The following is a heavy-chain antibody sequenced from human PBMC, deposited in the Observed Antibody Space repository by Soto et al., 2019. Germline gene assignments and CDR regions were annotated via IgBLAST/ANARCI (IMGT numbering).Heavy chain of an antibody. CDR2: IIPILRTT. V-gene: IGHV1-69*13. Sequence: SVKVSCKASGGRFCTYTISWVRQAPGQGLEWVGGIIPILRTTNYTQKFQGRVTISADESTSTAYMELSSLTSEDTAVYYCARGKFGYGYVWGSLTLAFDIWGQGTMVTVSS. CDR1: GGRFCTYT. CDR3: ARGKFGYGYVWGSLTLAFDI. J-gene: IGHJ3*02. D-gene: IGHD3-16*01.